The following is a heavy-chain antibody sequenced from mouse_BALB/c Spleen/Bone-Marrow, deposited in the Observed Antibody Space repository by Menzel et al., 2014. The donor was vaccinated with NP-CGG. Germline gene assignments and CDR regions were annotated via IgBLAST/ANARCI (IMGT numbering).Heavy chain of an antibody. CDR1: GFSLTSYG. D-gene: IGHD2-3*01. CDR3: ARDYGYYKDVGDY. V-gene: IGHV2-9*02. CDR2: IWAGGST. J-gene: IGHJ2*01. Sequence: VQLQQSGPGLVAPSQSLSITCTVSGFSLTSYGLHWVRQPTGKGLEWLGVIWAGGSTNYNSALMSRLNISKDNSKSQVFLKMNSLQTDDTAMYYCARDYGYYKDVGDYWGQGTTLTVSS.